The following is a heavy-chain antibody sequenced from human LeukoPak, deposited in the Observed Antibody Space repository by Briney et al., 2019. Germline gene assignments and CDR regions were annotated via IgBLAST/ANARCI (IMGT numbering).Heavy chain of an antibody. CDR3: ARDGKIAARPESDY. CDR1: GGTFSSYA. D-gene: IGHD6-6*01. V-gene: IGHV7-4-1*02. Sequence: ASVKVSCKASGGTFSSYAISWVRQAPGQGLGWMGWINTNTGNPTYAQGFTGRFVFSLDTSVSTAYLQISSLKAEDTAVYYCARDGKIAARPESDYWGQGTLVTVSS. CDR2: INTNTGNP. J-gene: IGHJ4*02.